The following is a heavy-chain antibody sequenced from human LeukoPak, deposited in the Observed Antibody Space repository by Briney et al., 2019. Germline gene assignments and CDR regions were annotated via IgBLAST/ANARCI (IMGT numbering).Heavy chain of an antibody. Sequence: GGSLRLSCAASGFTFDDHDMHWVRQAPGKGLEWVSGITWDSSITGYADSVKGRFTISRDNTKNSVYLQMSSLRAEDTAVYYCARGPDILTGYYYDYWGQGTLVTVSS. CDR1: GFTFDDHD. D-gene: IGHD3-9*01. CDR2: ITWDSSIT. CDR3: ARGPDILTGYYYDY. J-gene: IGHJ4*02. V-gene: IGHV3-9*01.